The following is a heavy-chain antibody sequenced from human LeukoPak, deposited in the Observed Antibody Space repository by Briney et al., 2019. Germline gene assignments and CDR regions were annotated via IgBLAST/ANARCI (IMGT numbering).Heavy chain of an antibody. D-gene: IGHD4-11*01. CDR1: EFTFSDFY. J-gene: IGHJ1*01. CDR3: ATYSTRNAREFQS. Sequence: GGSLRLSCAASEFTFSDFYMNWVRQAPGKGLEWVANINEDGSEKHYVDSVKGRFTISKDNANNSLYLQMNSLRAEDTAVYYCATYSTRNAREFQSWGQGTLVTVSS. V-gene: IGHV3-7*01. CDR2: INEDGSEK.